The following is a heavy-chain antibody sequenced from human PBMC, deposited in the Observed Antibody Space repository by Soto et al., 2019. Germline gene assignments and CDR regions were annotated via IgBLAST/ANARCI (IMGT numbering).Heavy chain of an antibody. V-gene: IGHV3-30-3*01. CDR3: ARDCSGGRCYSPYFDY. CDR2: ISYDGSNK. CDR1: GFTFSSYA. D-gene: IGHD2-15*01. Sequence: QVQLVESGGGVVQPGRSLRLSCAASGFTFSSYAMHWVRQAPGKGLEWVAVISYDGSNKYYADSVKGRFTISRDNSKNTLYLQMNSLRAEDTAVYYCARDCSGGRCYSPYFDYWGQGTLVTVSS. J-gene: IGHJ4*02.